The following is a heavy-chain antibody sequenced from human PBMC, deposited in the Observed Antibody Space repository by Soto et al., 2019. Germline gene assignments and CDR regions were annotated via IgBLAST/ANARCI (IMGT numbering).Heavy chain of an antibody. Sequence: QVQLQESGPGLVKPSQTLSLTCTVSGGFISSGDYYWNWIRQLPGKGLEWIGYIEHSGSSFYNPSLKGRVALALDTSKNQFSLKLNPVTAADTAVYYCAREVVPATVDFYYYYIDFWGKGTTVTVSS. D-gene: IGHD2-2*01. V-gene: IGHV4-31*03. J-gene: IGHJ6*03. CDR3: AREVVPATVDFYYYYIDF. CDR2: IEHSGSS. CDR1: GGFISSGDYY.